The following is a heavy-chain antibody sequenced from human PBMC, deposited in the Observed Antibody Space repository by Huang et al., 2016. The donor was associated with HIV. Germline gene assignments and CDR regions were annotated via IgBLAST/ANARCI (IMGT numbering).Heavy chain of an antibody. Sequence: QVQLVESGGGLVKPEGSLRLSCAASGFTFSDYYMAWIRQVAGKGLEWISYISNTGDTIYYADAVRDRFTISRDNAKKSLSLQINSLRADDTAVYYCARGRYRLHPWGQGALVVVSS. D-gene: IGHD2-15*01. J-gene: IGHJ5*02. CDR1: GFTFSDYY. V-gene: IGHV3-11*01. CDR2: ISNTGDTI. CDR3: ARGRYRLHP.